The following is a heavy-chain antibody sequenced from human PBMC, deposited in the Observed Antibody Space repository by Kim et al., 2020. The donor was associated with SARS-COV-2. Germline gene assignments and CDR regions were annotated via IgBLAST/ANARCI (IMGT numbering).Heavy chain of an antibody. CDR1: GFTFSTYG. J-gene: IGHJ4*02. V-gene: IGHV3-48*02. CDR3: ARGVAAGY. CDR2: ISGGSSTI. Sequence: GGSLRLSCAASGFTFSTYGMNWVRQAPGKGLEWVSYISGGSSTIYYADSVEGRFTISRDNAMNSLYLQMNSLRDEDTAVYYCARGVAAGYWGQGTLVTVSS. D-gene: IGHD6-13*01.